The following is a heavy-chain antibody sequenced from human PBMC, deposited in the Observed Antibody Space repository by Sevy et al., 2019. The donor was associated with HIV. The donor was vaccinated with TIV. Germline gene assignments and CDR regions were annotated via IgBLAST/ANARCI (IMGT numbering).Heavy chain of an antibody. J-gene: IGHJ4*02. CDR1: GFAFSNYFA. CDR2: ISYDGSDK. CDR3: ANWAGSSDWLGPFDY. D-gene: IGHD6-19*01. Sequence: GGSLRLSCAASGFAFSNYFAMHWVRQAPGKGLEWVALISYDGSDKYYADSVKGRFTISRDNSKNTLYLQMNSLRAEDTAVYYCANWAGSSDWLGPFDYWGQGTLVTVSS. V-gene: IGHV3-30-3*01.